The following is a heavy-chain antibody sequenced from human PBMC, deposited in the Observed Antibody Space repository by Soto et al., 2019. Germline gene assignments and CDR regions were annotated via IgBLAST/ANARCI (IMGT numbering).Heavy chain of an antibody. CDR1: VFTFTSSA. D-gene: IGHD3-3*01. V-gene: IGHV1-58*01. Sequence: AVKFSCKASVFTFTSSAVQWVRQARGQRLEWIGWIVVGSGNTNYAQKFQERVTITRDMSTSTAYMELSSLRSEDTAVYYCAAVSGGYYFGSDYYGMDVWGQGTTVTVSS. J-gene: IGHJ6*02. CDR2: IVVGSGNT. CDR3: AAVSGGYYFGSDYYGMDV.